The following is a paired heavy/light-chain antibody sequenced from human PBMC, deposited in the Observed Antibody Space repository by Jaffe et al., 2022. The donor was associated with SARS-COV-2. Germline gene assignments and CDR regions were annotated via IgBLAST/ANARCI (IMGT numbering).Light chain of an antibody. J-gene: IGLJ3*02. V-gene: IGLV1-51*01. CDR3: GTWDSSLSAGGV. Sequence: QSVLTQPPSVSAAPGQKVTISCSGSSSNIGNNYVSWYQQLPGTAPKLLIYDNNKRPSGIPDRFSGSKSGTSATLGITGLQTGDEADYYCGTWDSSLSAGGVFGGGTKLTVL. CDR2: DNN. CDR1: SSNIGNNY.
Heavy chain of an antibody. J-gene: IGHJ6*02. D-gene: IGHD2-2*01. V-gene: IGHV4-34*01. CDR1: GGSFSDCY. Sequence: QVQLQQWGAGLLKPSETLSLTCAVYGGSFSDCYWSWIRQPPGKGLEWIGEINHSGSTNYNPSLKSRVTISVDTSKNQFSLKLSSVTAADTAVYYCARRPNIVVVPAAIQGTFLMDVWGQGTTVTVSS. CDR3: ARRPNIVVVPAAIQGTFLMDV. CDR2: INHSGST.